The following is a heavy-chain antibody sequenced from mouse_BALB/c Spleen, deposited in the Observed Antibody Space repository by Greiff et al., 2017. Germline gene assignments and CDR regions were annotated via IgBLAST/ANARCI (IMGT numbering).Heavy chain of an antibody. CDR2: INPSNGGT. J-gene: IGHJ4*01. Sequence: QVHVKQSGAELVKPGASVKLSCKASGYTFTSYYMYWVKQRPGQGLEWIGEINPSNGGTNFNEKFKSKATLTVDKSSSTAYMQLSSLTSEDSAVYYCARGIYYGNYDAMDYWGQGTSVTVSS. V-gene: IGHV1S81*02. D-gene: IGHD2-1*01. CDR3: ARGIYYGNYDAMDY. CDR1: GYTFTSYY.